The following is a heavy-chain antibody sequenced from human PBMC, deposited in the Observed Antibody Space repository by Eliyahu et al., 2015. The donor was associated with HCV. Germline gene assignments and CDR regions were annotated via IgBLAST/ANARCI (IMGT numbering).Heavy chain of an antibody. Sequence: EVQLVESGGALVKPGGSLRLSCTASGFTFNIXWMSWVRQTPGKGLEWVGRLKSKIDGELELYAAPVKGRFTISRDDSKATLFLQMNSLTTEDTGMYYCTTIAYGSGSYYPNSWGQGTLVTVSS. CDR3: TTIAYGSGSYYPNS. J-gene: IGHJ5*02. D-gene: IGHD3-10*01. V-gene: IGHV3-15*02. CDR2: LKSKIDGELE. CDR1: GFTFNIXW.